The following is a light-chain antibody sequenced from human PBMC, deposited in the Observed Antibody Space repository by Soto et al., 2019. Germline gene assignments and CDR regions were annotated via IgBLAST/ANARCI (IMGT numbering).Light chain of an antibody. V-gene: IGKV1-39*01. CDR3: QQSFNTLT. Sequence: DLQMTQSPSSLSASVGDRVTITCRASHSIGTYLSWYQHRPGKAPKLLIYSASTLQSGVPPRFSGSGSGTDFTLTISSLQPEDFATYYCQQSFNTLTFGGGTMVDIK. J-gene: IGKJ4*01. CDR1: HSIGTY. CDR2: SAS.